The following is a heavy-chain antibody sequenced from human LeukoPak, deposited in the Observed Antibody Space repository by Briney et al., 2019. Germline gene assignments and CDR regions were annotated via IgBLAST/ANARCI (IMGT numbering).Heavy chain of an antibody. Sequence: SETLSLTCTVSSGSISGYYWSWIRQPPGKGLEWIGYIYYSGTTYCNPSLKSRVTMSVDTPKNQFSLKLSSVTAADTAVYYCARSISMVRGVIMQGYYFDYWGQGTLVTVSS. J-gene: IGHJ4*02. D-gene: IGHD3-10*01. CDR3: ARSISMVRGVIMQGYYFDY. CDR1: SGSISGYY. CDR2: IYYSGTT. V-gene: IGHV4-59*12.